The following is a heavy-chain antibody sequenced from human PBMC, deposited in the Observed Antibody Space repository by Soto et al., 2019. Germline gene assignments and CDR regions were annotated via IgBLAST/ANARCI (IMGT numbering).Heavy chain of an antibody. CDR3: AKDIHVYMTHFDY. Sequence: GGSLRLSCAASGFTFDDYAMHWVRQAPGKGLEWVSGISWNSGSIGYADSVKGRFTISRDNAKNSLYLQMNSLRAEDTALYYCAKDIHVYMTHFDYWGQGTLVTVSS. CDR2: ISWNSGSI. D-gene: IGHD1-20*01. J-gene: IGHJ4*02. V-gene: IGHV3-9*01. CDR1: GFTFDDYA.